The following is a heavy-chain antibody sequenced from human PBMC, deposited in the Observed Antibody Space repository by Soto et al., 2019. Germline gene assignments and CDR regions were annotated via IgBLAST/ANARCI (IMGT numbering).Heavy chain of an antibody. CDR3: ARHIGVTGTRGFDY. CDR1: GASISDNNW. CDR2: AVHWGTT. J-gene: IGHJ4*02. D-gene: IGHD6-19*01. V-gene: IGHV4-4*02. Sequence: QVQLQESGPGLVKPSGTVSLTCAVSGASISDNNWWSWFPRPQGKGLEGMGEAVHWGTTNYNPSLRSRVTISMDKSKNQISLTLSSVTAADSALYYCARHIGVTGTRGFDYWGQGTLVTVSS.